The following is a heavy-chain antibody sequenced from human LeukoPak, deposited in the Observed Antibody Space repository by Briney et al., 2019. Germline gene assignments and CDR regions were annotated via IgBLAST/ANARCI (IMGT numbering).Heavy chain of an antibody. CDR2: INAGNGNT. CDR1: GYTFTSYA. CDR3: AITYYYGSGTIGGFDY. V-gene: IGHV1-3*01. Sequence: GASVNVSCKASGYTFTSYAMHWVGQAPGQRLEWMGWINAGNGNTKYSQKFQGRVTITRDTSASTAYMELSSLRSEDMAVYYCAITYYYGSGTIGGFDYWGQGTLVTVSS. J-gene: IGHJ4*02. D-gene: IGHD3-10*01.